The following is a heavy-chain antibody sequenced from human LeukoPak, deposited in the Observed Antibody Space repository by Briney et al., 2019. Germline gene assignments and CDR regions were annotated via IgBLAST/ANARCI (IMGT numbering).Heavy chain of an antibody. CDR1: GFTFSNAW. J-gene: IGHJ4*02. D-gene: IGHD3-22*01. Sequence: PGGSLRLSCAASGFTFSNAWMSWVRQAPGKGLEWVSAISGSGGSTYYADSVKGRFTISRDNSKNTLYLQMNSLRAEDTAVYYCAKVSSWLLLGIDYWGQGTLVTVSS. CDR3: AKVSSWLLLGIDY. V-gene: IGHV3-23*01. CDR2: ISGSGGST.